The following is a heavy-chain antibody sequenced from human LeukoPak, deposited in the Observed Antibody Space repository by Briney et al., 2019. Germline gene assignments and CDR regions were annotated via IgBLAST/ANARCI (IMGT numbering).Heavy chain of an antibody. Sequence: PSETLSLTCAVYGGSFSGYYWSWIRQPSGKGLEWIGEINHSGSTNYNPSLKSRVTISVDTSKNQFSLKLSSVTAADTAVYYCAGYIAAAGSYYFDYWGQGTLVTVSS. CDR3: AGYIAAAGSYYFDY. D-gene: IGHD6-13*01. V-gene: IGHV4-34*01. J-gene: IGHJ4*02. CDR1: GGSFSGYY. CDR2: INHSGST.